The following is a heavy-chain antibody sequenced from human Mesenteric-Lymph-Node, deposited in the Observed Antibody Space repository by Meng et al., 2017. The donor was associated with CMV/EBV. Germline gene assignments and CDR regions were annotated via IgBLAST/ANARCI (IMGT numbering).Heavy chain of an antibody. J-gene: IGHJ2*01. CDR1: GLTLRSYA. CDR2: ISDSAGRT. Sequence: SGLTLRSYAMTWVRQAPGKGLEWVSTISDSAGRTYYADSVKGRFTISRDNSKNTLYLQMNSLRAEDTAVYYCAKIHDFGDRHDWYFDLGG. CDR3: AKIHDFGDRHDWYFDL. D-gene: IGHD4-17*01. V-gene: IGHV3-23*01.